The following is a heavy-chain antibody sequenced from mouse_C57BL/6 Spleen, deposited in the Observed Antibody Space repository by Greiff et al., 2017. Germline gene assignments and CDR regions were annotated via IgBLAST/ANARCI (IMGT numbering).Heavy chain of an antibody. CDR1: GYAFTNYL. D-gene: IGHD2-2*01. V-gene: IGHV1-54*01. CDR2: INPGSGGT. Sequence: VQLQQSGAELVRPGTSVKVSCKASGYAFTNYLIEWVKQRPGQGLEWIGVINPGSGGTNYNEKFKGKATLTADKSSSTAYMRLSSLTSEDSAVYFCARGGYDVFDYWGQGTTLTVSS. J-gene: IGHJ2*01. CDR3: ARGGYDVFDY.